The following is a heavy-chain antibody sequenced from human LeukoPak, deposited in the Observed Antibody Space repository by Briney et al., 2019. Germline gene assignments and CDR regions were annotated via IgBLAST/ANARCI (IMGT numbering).Heavy chain of an antibody. Sequence: SETLSLTCTVPGGSISSSDYYWGWIRQPPGQGLEWIGSLYHSGSTYYNPSLKSRVTISVDTSRNQFSLKMNSATVADTAVYYCARRQMVSSYYFDNWGQGILVTVSS. J-gene: IGHJ4*02. D-gene: IGHD6-13*01. V-gene: IGHV4-39*01. CDR2: LYHSGST. CDR1: GGSISSSDYY. CDR3: ARRQMVSSYYFDN.